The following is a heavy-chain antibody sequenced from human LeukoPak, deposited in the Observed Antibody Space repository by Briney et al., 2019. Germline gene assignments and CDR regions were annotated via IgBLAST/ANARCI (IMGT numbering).Heavy chain of an antibody. J-gene: IGHJ3*02. V-gene: IGHV1-18*01. CDR2: ISAYNKNT. Sequence: GGSLKVSCKASGYTFTTYDISWVRQAPGQGLEWMGWISAYNKNTDYAQKFQGRVAMTTDTSTSTAYMELRNLRSDDTAMYYCARDIPGEGSLDAFDIWGQGTMVTVSS. D-gene: IGHD3-16*01. CDR1: GYTFTTYD. CDR3: ARDIPGEGSLDAFDI.